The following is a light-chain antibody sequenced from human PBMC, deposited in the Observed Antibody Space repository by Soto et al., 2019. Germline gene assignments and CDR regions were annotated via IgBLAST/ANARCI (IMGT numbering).Light chain of an antibody. V-gene: IGKV3-11*01. CDR2: DTS. CDR3: QQRSNWLLT. J-gene: IGKJ4*01. CDR1: QSVASY. Sequence: EIVLTQSPATLSLSPGERATLSCRASQSVASYLAWYQQKPGQAPRLLIYDTSNRATGIPARFSGSGSGTDFTLTISSLETEDFALYYCQQRSNWLLTFGGGTKVEIK.